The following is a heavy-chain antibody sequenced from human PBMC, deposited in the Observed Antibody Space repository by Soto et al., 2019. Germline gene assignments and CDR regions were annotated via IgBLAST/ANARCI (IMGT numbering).Heavy chain of an antibody. V-gene: IGHV3-11*06. Sequence: QVQLLESGGGLVKPVGSLRLSCAASGFIFRDFYMSWIRQVPGKGLEWLSKMSSGSSFTDYADSVKGRFTISRDNAKNSLYLQMSSLRAEDTAVYYCARDRCGASIFGGHYGMDVWGQGTTVTVSS. CDR3: ARDRCGASIFGGHYGMDV. D-gene: IGHD3-3*01. CDR2: MSSGSSFT. CDR1: GFIFRDFY. J-gene: IGHJ6*02.